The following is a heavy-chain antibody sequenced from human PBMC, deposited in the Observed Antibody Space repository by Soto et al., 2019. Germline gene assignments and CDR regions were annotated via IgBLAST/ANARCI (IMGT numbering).Heavy chain of an antibody. CDR2: ISSSSSYI. D-gene: IGHD4-17*01. CDR1: GFTFSSYS. CDR3: ARAHYGDYAVDY. J-gene: IGHJ4*02. V-gene: IGHV3-21*01. Sequence: EVQLVESGGGLVKPGGSLRLSCAASGFTFSSYSTNWVRQAPGKGLEWVSSISSSSSYIYYADSVKGRFTISRDNAKNSLYLQMNSLRAEDTAVYYCARAHYGDYAVDYWGQGTLVTVSS.